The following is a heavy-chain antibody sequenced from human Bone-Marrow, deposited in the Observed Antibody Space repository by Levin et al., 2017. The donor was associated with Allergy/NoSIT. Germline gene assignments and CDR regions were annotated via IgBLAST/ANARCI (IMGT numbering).Heavy chain of an antibody. CDR3: ARGITIFGVVLAVNDAFDI. CDR1: GGSISSGVYF. D-gene: IGHD3-3*01. Sequence: SETLSLTCTVSGGSISSGVYFWSWIRQLPGKGLEWIGYVSYSGITFYNQSLKSRVTISGDTSKNLFSLNLSSVTAADTAVYYCARGITIFGVVLAVNDAFDIWGQGTMVTVSS. J-gene: IGHJ3*02. V-gene: IGHV4-31*03. CDR2: VSYSGIT.